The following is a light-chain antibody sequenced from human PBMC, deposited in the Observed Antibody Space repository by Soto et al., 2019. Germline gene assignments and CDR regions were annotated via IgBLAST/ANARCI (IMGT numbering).Light chain of an antibody. V-gene: IGLV1-40*01. J-gene: IGLJ3*02. CDR2: GNS. CDR1: SSNIGAGYD. Sequence: QLVLTQPPSVSGAPGQRVTISCTGSSSNIGAGYDVHWYQQLPGTAPKLLIYGNSNRPSGVPDRFSGSKSGTSASLAITGLQAEDEAEYYCQSYDSSLRGLVFGGGTKLTVL. CDR3: QSYDSSLRGLV.